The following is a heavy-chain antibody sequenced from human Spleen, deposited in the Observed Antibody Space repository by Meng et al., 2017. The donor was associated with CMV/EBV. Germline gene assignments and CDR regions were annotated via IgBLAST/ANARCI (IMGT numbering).Heavy chain of an antibody. V-gene: IGHV3-30*01. Sequence: GGSLRLSCAASGFTFSTYAMHWVRQAPGKGLEWVAVMSYDGTNKYYAESVKGRFTISRDNSKNTLFLQMNSLGPEDTAVYYCARVRCASTSCPPDDYWGQGTLVTVSS. CDR2: MSYDGTNK. CDR1: GFTFSTYA. J-gene: IGHJ4*02. D-gene: IGHD2-2*01. CDR3: ARVRCASTSCPPDDY.